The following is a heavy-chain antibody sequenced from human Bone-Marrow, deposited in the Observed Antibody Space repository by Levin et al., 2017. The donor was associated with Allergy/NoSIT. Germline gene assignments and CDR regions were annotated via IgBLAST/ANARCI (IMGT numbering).Heavy chain of an antibody. Sequence: PGGSLRLSCEASGFTFSSYAMAWVRQAPGQGLEWVSTIGGSGGPSFYADSVKGRFTISRDNSKNTLYLQMDSPRVEDTAVYYCAKPIPLKRDDVLTPYLHWGRGTLVTVSS. CDR1: GFTFSSYA. CDR3: AKPIPLKRDDVLTPYLH. V-gene: IGHV3-23*01. D-gene: IGHD3-9*01. J-gene: IGHJ1*01. CDR2: IGGSGGPS.